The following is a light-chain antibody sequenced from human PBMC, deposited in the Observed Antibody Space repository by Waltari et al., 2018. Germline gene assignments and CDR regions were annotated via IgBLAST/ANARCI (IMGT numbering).Light chain of an antibody. CDR1: RSISIN. V-gene: IGKV3-15*01. CDR2: GAS. Sequence: EVVMTPSPATLSVSPGGRATTSCRASRSISINLVWYQQRPGQAPRLLIYGASTRATDIPARFSGSGSGTEFTLTISSLQSEDAAVYYCQQFNDWPRTFGQGTKVEVK. CDR3: QQFNDWPRT. J-gene: IGKJ1*01.